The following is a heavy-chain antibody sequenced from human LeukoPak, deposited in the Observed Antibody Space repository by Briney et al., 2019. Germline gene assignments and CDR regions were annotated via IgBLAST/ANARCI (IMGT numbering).Heavy chain of an antibody. V-gene: IGHV5-51*01. CDR2: IYPGDSDT. J-gene: IGHJ4*02. Sequence: GESLKISCKGSGYSFTNYWTAWVRQLPGKGLEWMGVIYPGDSDTRYNPSFQGQVTISADRSFGTAYLQWGSLKASDSAMYYCARREATTEYFDFWGQGTLVTVSS. CDR3: ARREATTEYFDF. D-gene: IGHD1-7*01. CDR1: GYSFTNYW.